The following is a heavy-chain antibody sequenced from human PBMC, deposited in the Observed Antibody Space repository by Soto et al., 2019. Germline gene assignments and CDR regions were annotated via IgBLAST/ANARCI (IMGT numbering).Heavy chain of an antibody. J-gene: IGHJ6*02. CDR2: ISGSDNTI. CDR3: ASDGYNPRGYFYYYGMDV. V-gene: IGHV3-48*01. CDR1: GFTFSRYS. D-gene: IGHD3-10*01. Sequence: EVQLVQSGGGLVQPGESLRLSCVVSGFTFSRYSMNWVRQAPGKGLEWISYISGSDNTIYYSDSVKGRFTISRDNAKNSLYLRMNSLRAEDTAVSYCASDGYNPRGYFYYYGMDVWGQGTTVTVSS.